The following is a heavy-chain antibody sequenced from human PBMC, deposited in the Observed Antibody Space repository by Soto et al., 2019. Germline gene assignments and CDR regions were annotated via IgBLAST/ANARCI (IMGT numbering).Heavy chain of an antibody. D-gene: IGHD6-19*01. CDR1: GGTFSSYA. Sequence: SVKVSCKASGGTFSSYAISWVRQAPGQGLEWMGGIIPIFGTANYAQKFQGRVTITADESTSTAYMELSSLRSEDTAVYYCAXELSYSSGLNWFDPWGQGTLVTVSS. J-gene: IGHJ5*02. CDR3: AXELSYSSGLNWFDP. CDR2: IIPIFGTA. V-gene: IGHV1-69*13.